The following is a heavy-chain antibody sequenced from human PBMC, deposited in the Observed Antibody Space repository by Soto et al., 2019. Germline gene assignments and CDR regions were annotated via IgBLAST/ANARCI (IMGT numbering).Heavy chain of an antibody. V-gene: IGHV1-18*04. CDR2: ISAYNDNT. Sequence: QVQLMQSGAEVKKPGASVKVSCKASGYTFSNYGISWVRQAPGQGLEWMGWISAYNDNTNIAQKFQGRVTLTTDTSTTTTYMELWSLRADDTAVYYCARAGRGDFWSGYYRNFDYWGQGTLVTVSS. CDR1: GYTFSNYG. D-gene: IGHD3-3*01. J-gene: IGHJ4*02. CDR3: ARAGRGDFWSGYYRNFDY.